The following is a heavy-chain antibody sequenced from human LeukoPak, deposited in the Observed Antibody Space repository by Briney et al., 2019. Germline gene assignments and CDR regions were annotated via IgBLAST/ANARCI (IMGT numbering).Heavy chain of an antibody. CDR1: GFTLSSYS. CDR2: ISSSSSYI. CDR3: ARARDILPAEDAFDI. Sequence: KPGGSLRLSCAASGFTLSSYSMNWVRQAPGKGLEWVSFISSSSSYIYYADSVKGRFTISRDNAKNSLYLQMNSLRAEDTAVYYCARARDILPAEDAFDIWGQGTMVTVSS. V-gene: IGHV3-21*01. J-gene: IGHJ3*02. D-gene: IGHD3-9*01.